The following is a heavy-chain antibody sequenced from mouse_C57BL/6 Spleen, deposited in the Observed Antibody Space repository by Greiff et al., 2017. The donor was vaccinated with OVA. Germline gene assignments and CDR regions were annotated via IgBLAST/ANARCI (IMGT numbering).Heavy chain of an antibody. Sequence: VQLQQSGAELVRPGTSVKMSCKASGYTFTNYWIGWAKQRPGHGLEWIGDIYPGGGYTNYNEKFKGKATLTAVKSSSTAYMQFSSLTSEDSAIYYCARGGEGYYDYFDYWGQGTTLTVSS. J-gene: IGHJ2*01. V-gene: IGHV1-63*01. CDR3: ARGGEGYYDYFDY. D-gene: IGHD2-3*01. CDR2: IYPGGGYT. CDR1: GYTFTNYW.